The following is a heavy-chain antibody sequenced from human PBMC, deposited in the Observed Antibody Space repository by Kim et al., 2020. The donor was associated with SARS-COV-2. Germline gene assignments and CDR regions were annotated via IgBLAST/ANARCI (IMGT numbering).Heavy chain of an antibody. V-gene: IGHV3-7*01. CDR1: GFTFSSYW. D-gene: IGHD3-3*01. CDR3: ARPIVRVLEWLPDDY. Sequence: GGSLRLSCSASGFTFSSYWMSWVRQAPGKGLEWVANIKHEGGEKYYVDSVKGGFTISRDNAKNSLYLQMNSLRAEDTAVYYCARPIVRVLEWLPDDYWGQGTLVTVSS. J-gene: IGHJ4*02. CDR2: IKHEGGEK.